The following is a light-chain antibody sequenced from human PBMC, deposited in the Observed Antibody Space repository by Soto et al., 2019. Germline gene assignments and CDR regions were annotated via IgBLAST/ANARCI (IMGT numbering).Light chain of an antibody. CDR1: QDIKKW. CDR2: MAS. CDR3: QQYSNSWT. J-gene: IGKJ1*01. V-gene: IGKV1-5*03. Sequence: DIQMTQSPTTLSASVGDRVTITYRASQDIKKWVAWYQQKPGKAPKLLISMASTLESGVPSRFSGSGSGTEFTLTIRSLQPDDFASYFCQQYSNSWTFGQGTKVEIK.